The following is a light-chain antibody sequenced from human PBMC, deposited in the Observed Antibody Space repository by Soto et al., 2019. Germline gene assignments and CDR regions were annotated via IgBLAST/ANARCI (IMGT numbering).Light chain of an antibody. J-gene: IGKJ1*01. Sequence: EIVLTQSPATLSLSPGERATLACRSSQSVSSSYSSWSQQKRGHAPSLLFYGATSRATGIPDRFSGSVSGTEFTITISILESEDFAVYYGQQYSSSPGWTFGQGTKVEIK. V-gene: IGKV3-20*01. CDR2: GAT. CDR1: QSVSSSY. CDR3: QQYSSSPGWT.